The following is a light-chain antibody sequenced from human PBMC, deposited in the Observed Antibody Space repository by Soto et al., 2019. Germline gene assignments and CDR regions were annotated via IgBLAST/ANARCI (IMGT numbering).Light chain of an antibody. CDR1: TSNTGNNY. V-gene: IGLV1-51*02. J-gene: IGLJ1*01. Sequence: QSMLTQPPSVSAAPGQRVTISCSGSTSNTGNNYVSWYQQLPGTAPKLLIYETDKRPSGIPDRFSGSKSGTSATLGISGLQTGDFFEYYCATWNRSLCAHVFGTGNIVTVL. CDR3: ATWNRSLCAHV. CDR2: ETD.